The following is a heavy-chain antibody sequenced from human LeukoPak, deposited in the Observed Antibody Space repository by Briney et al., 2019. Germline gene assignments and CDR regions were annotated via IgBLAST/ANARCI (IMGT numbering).Heavy chain of an antibody. J-gene: IGHJ4*02. CDR3: ARGMITFGGVIRAYYFDY. Sequence: SGGSLRLSCAASGFTFSSYEMNWVRQAPGKGLEWVSYISSSGSTIYYADSVKGRFTISRDNAKNSLYLQMNSLRAEDTAVYYCARGMITFGGVIRAYYFDYWGQGTLVTVSS. CDR2: ISSSGSTI. CDR1: GFTFSSYE. D-gene: IGHD3-16*02. V-gene: IGHV3-48*03.